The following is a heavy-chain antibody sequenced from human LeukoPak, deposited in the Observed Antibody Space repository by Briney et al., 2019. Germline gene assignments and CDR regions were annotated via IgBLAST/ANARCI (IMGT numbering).Heavy chain of an antibody. CDR3: ARQSTIAAARIDP. D-gene: IGHD6-25*01. CDR1: GGSISDSNYY. CDR2: TYYSGSA. Sequence: PSETLSLTCTVSGGSISDSNYYWGWIRQPPGRGLEWIGNTYYSGSAYYSPSLKSRVTVSVGTSKNQFSLKLNSVTAADTAVYYCARQSTIAAARIDPWGQGTLVTVSS. J-gene: IGHJ5*02. V-gene: IGHV4-39*01.